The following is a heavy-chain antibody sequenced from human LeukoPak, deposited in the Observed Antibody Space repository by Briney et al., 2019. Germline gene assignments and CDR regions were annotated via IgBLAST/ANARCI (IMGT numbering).Heavy chain of an antibody. CDR1: GFTVSFNY. CDR2: IYSGGST. Sequence: LAGGSLGLSCAASGFTVSFNYMSWVRQAPGKGLEWISVIYSGGSTYYADSVKGRFTISRDDSENTLYLQMNSLRAEDTAIYYCARAQWRTYSYYYMDVWGKGTTVTVSS. CDR3: ARAQWRTYSYYYMDV. V-gene: IGHV3-53*01. D-gene: IGHD6-19*01. J-gene: IGHJ6*03.